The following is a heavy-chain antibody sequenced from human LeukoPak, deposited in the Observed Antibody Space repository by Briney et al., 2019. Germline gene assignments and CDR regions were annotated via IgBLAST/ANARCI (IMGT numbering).Heavy chain of an antibody. CDR2: IDPKSGGT. V-gene: IGHV1-2*02. J-gene: IGHJ4*02. Sequence: GASVKASCKASGYNFIGNYIHWVRQAPGQGLEWMGWIDPKSGGTKSAQKFQGRVTMTRDTSISTAYMELSRLGSDDTAVYYCARGYSGSWYFVYYFDYWGQGTLVTVSS. CDR3: ARGYSGSWYFVYYFDY. D-gene: IGHD6-13*01. CDR1: GYNFIGNY.